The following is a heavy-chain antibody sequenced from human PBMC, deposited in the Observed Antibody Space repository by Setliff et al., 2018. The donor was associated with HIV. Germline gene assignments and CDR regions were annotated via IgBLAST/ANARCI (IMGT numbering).Heavy chain of an antibody. Sequence: GESLKISCKGSGYTFTTNWIGWVRQMPGKGLEWMGIIHPSDSNATYSPSFRGQVTISADKSIATAYLQWTSLRASDTAMYYCARLVDTNLVNWGNWFDPWGQGTLVTVSS. V-gene: IGHV5-51*01. D-gene: IGHD5-18*01. CDR3: ARLVDTNLVNWGNWFDP. J-gene: IGHJ5*02. CDR1: GYTFTTNW. CDR2: IHPSDSNA.